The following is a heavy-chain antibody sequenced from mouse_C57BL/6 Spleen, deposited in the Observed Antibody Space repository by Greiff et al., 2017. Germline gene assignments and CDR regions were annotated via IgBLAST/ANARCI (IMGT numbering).Heavy chain of an antibody. Sequence: VQLQQSGAELVKPGASVKISCKASGYAFSSYWMNWVKQRPGKGLEWIGQIYPGDGDTNYNGKFKGKATLTAAKSSRTAYMQLSSLTSEDSAVYFCARDSSGPYYFDYWGQGTTLTVSS. CDR2: IYPGDGDT. CDR3: ARDSSGPYYFDY. J-gene: IGHJ2*01. D-gene: IGHD3-2*02. CDR1: GYAFSSYW. V-gene: IGHV1-80*01.